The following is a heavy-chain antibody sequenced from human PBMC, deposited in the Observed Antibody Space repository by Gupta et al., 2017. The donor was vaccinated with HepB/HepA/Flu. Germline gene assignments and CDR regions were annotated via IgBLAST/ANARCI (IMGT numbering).Heavy chain of an antibody. CDR1: GFTVSNHY. Sequence: EVQLVEPGGSLVQPGGSLRLSCAASGFTVSNHYMTWFRQAPGKGLEWVSVIYSGGSTYYADSVKGRFTISRDNSKNTLYLQMNSLRTEDTAVYYCARDRGRNNYGYYYGMDVWGQGTSVTVSS. J-gene: IGHJ6*02. CDR2: IYSGGST. V-gene: IGHV3-66*01. D-gene: IGHD3-16*01. CDR3: ARDRGRNNYGYYYGMDV.